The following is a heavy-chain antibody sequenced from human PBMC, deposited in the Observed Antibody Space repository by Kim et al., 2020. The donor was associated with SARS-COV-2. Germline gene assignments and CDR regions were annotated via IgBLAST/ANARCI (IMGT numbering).Heavy chain of an antibody. J-gene: IGHJ4*02. V-gene: IGHV4-39*01. CDR3: ARHDYGDYPFDY. D-gene: IGHD4-17*01. Sequence: TRSLKSRVTISIDTSKNHFSLTLSSVTAADTAVYYCARHDYGDYPFDYWGQGTLVTVSS.